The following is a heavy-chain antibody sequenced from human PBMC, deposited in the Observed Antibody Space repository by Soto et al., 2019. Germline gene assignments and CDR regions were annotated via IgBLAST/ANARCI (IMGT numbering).Heavy chain of an antibody. J-gene: IGHJ6*02. Sequence: VKVSCKASGGTFSSYAISWVRQAPGQGLEWMGGIIPIFGTANYAQKFQGRVTMTRDTSISTAYMELSRLRSDDTAVYYCARVGVVVYYYYGMDVWGQGTTVTVSS. CDR3: ARVGVVVYYYYGMDV. CDR2: IIPIFGTA. D-gene: IGHD2-15*01. V-gene: IGHV1-69*05. CDR1: GGTFSSYA.